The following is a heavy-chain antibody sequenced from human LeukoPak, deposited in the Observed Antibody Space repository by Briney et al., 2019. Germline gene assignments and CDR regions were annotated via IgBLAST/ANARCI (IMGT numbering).Heavy chain of an antibody. J-gene: IGHJ4*02. D-gene: IGHD6-6*01. CDR2: IYYSGST. Sequence: SETLSLTCTVSGGSISSSSYYWGWIRQHPGKGLEWIGYIYYSGSTYYNPSLKSRVTISVDTSKNQFSLKLSSVTAADTAIYFCARESSTSQTNLFDSWGQGTLVTVSS. V-gene: IGHV4-31*03. CDR1: GGSISSSSYY. CDR3: ARESSTSQTNLFDS.